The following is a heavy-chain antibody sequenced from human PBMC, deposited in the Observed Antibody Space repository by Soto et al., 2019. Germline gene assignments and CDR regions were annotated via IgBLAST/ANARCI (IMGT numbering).Heavy chain of an antibody. J-gene: IGHJ4*01. Sequence: SETLSLTCSVSGLTISSASYYWSWIRQHPGKGLEWVGNIYYNGSTYYSPSLKSRVTVWFDTSKNQFSLRLTSVTAADTAVYYCARYRISGRRSKFDYSGQRTPVIVSS. CDR2: IYYNGST. V-gene: IGHV4-31*03. CDR3: ARYRISGRRSKFDY. CDR1: GLTISSASYY. D-gene: IGHD6-25*01.